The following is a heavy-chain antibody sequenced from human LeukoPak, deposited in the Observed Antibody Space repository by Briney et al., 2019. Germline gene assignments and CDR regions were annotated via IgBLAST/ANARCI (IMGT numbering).Heavy chain of an antibody. CDR1: GFSFNNHR. D-gene: IGHD6-25*01. CDR3: VRGPHIAATSY. Sequence: PGGSLRLSCVASGFSFNNHRMTWVRQAPGKGLEWVANIKQDGSEKQYVDSVKGRFAISRDNAKKSLYLQINTLRAEDTAVYYCVRGPHIAATSYWGQGTLVTVSS. CDR2: IKQDGSEK. V-gene: IGHV3-7*03. J-gene: IGHJ4*02.